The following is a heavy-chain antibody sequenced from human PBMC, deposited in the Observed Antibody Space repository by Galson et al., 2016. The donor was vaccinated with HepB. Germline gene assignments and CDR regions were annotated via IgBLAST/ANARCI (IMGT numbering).Heavy chain of an antibody. CDR2: ISGSGDST. CDR1: GFTFSNYP. D-gene: IGHD6-19*01. J-gene: IGHJ4*02. V-gene: IGHV3-23*01. CDR3: AKDAEQWDYFDY. Sequence: SLRLSCAASGFTFSNYPMSWVRQVPGKGLEWVSAISGSGDSTFYGDSVKGRFTISRDNSGKTLYLHMSSLTAEDTAVYYCAKDAEQWDYFDYWGQGTLVTVSS.